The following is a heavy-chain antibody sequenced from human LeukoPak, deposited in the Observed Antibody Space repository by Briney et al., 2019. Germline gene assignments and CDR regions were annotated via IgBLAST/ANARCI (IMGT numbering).Heavy chain of an antibody. CDR2: IKQDGSEK. J-gene: IGHJ6*03. CDR1: GFTLNNYA. CDR3: ARADSSIAARLSRSSIFNYYYYMDV. Sequence: GGSLRLSCAASGFTLNNYAMSWVRQAPGKGLEWVANIKQDGSEKYYVDSVKGRFTISRDNAKNSLYLQMNSLRAEDTAVYYCARADSSIAARLSRSSIFNYYYYMDVWGKGTTVTVSS. V-gene: IGHV3-7*01. D-gene: IGHD6-6*01.